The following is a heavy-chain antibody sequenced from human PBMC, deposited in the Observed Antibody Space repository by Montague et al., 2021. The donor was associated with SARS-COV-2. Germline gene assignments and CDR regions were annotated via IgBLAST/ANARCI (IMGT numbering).Heavy chain of an antibody. V-gene: IGHV4-34*01. CDR2: INHSGST. J-gene: IGHJ4*02. D-gene: IGHD3-10*01. Sequence: SETLSLTCAVYGGSFSGYYWNWIRQPPGKGREWMGEINHSGSTNYNPSLKSRVTMSVDTSKNQFSLKRSSVTAAATAVYYCARGARQGYGFRLGSFDSWGQGTLVTVSS. CDR1: GGSFSGYY. CDR3: ARGARQGYGFRLGSFDS.